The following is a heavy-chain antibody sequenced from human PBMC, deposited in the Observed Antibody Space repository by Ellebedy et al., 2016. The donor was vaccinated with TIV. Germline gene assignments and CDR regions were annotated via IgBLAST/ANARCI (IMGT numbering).Heavy chain of an antibody. J-gene: IGHJ4*02. D-gene: IGHD2-2*01. V-gene: IGHV4-39*07. CDR2: IYHSGSTRST. Sequence: MPSATLSLTCTVSGGSISSSSYYWGWIRQPPGKGLEWIGSIYHSGSTRSTYYNPSLMRCVYLSVDTYKNQFSLTLSSVTAADTAVYYCARRDVVAVPAALDSWGQGTLVTGSS. CDR1: GGSISSSSYY. CDR3: ARRDVVAVPAALDS.